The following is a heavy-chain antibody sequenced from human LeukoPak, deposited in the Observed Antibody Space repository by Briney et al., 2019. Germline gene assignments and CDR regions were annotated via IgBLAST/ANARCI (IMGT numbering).Heavy chain of an antibody. Sequence: SETLSLTCTVSGGSISSYYWSWIRQPPGKGLEWIGYIYYSGSTNYNPSLKSRVTISVDTSKNQFSLKLSSVTAADTAVYYCARETDPGSYPDYWGQGTLVTVSS. CDR3: ARETDPGSYPDY. V-gene: IGHV4-59*01. CDR2: IYYSGST. D-gene: IGHD1-26*01. CDR1: GGSISSYY. J-gene: IGHJ4*02.